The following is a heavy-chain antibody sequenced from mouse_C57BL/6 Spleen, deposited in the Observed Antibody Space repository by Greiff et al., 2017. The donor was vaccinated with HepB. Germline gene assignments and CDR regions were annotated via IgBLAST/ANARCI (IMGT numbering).Heavy chain of an antibody. Sequence: QVQLKQSGAELAKPGASVKLSCKASGYTFTSYWMHWVNQRPGQGLEWIGYINPSSGYTKYNQKFKDKATLTADKSSSTAYMQLSSLTYEDSAVYYCARFGNDCYFDDWGQGTTLTVSS. J-gene: IGHJ2*01. V-gene: IGHV1-7*01. D-gene: IGHD2-2*01. CDR1: GYTFTSYW. CDR2: INPSSGYT. CDR3: ARFGNDCYFDD.